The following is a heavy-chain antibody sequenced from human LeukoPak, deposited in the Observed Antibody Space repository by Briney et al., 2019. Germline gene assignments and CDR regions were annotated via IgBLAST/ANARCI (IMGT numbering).Heavy chain of an antibody. Sequence: PSETLSLTCTVSGGSISSYYWSWIRQPPGKGLEWIGYIYYSGSTNYNPSLKSRVTISVDTSKNQFSLKLSSVTAADTAVYYCARAIVRGWFPPTYYYYYMDVWGKGTTVTISS. CDR1: GGSISSYY. CDR2: IYYSGST. CDR3: ARAIVRGWFPPTYYYYYMDV. D-gene: IGHD6-19*01. V-gene: IGHV4-59*01. J-gene: IGHJ6*03.